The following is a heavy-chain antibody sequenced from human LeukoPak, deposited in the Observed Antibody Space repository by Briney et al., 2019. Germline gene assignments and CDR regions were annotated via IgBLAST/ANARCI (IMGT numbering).Heavy chain of an antibody. CDR2: IIPILGIA. CDR1: GGTFSSYA. CDR3: ATQIVGATQHTTERRGNAFDI. D-gene: IGHD1-26*01. V-gene: IGHV1-69*04. J-gene: IGHJ3*02. Sequence: SVKVSCKASGGTFSSYAISWVRQAPGQGLEWMGRIIPILGIANYAQKFQGRVTITADKSTSTAYMELSSLRSEDTAVYYCATQIVGATQHTTERRGNAFDIWGQGTMVTVS.